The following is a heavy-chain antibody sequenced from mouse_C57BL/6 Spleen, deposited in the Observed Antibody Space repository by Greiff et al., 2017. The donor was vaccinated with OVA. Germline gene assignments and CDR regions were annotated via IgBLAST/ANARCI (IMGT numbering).Heavy chain of an antibody. D-gene: IGHD1-1*01. CDR2: IFPGSGST. CDR3: ARSDYYGSSYEFAY. CDR1: GYTFTDYY. V-gene: IGHV1-75*01. Sequence: VQVVESGPELVKPGASVKISCKASGYTFTDYYINWVKQRPGQGLEWIGWIFPGSGSTYYNEKFKGKATLTVDKSSSTAYMLLSSLTSEDSAVYFCARSDYYGSSYEFAYWGQGTLVTVSA. J-gene: IGHJ3*01.